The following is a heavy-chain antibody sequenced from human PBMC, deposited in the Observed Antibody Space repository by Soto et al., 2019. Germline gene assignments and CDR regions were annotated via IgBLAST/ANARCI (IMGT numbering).Heavy chain of an antibody. V-gene: IGHV3-64D*08. Sequence: GGSLRLSCSASGFTFSSYAMHWVRQAPGKGLEYVSAISNNGGSTYYADSVKGRFTISRDNSKNTLYLQMSSLRAEDTAVYYCVKDWLYCGGDCYPRYYFDYWGQGTLVTVSS. J-gene: IGHJ4*02. CDR1: GFTFSSYA. D-gene: IGHD2-21*02. CDR3: VKDWLYCGGDCYPRYYFDY. CDR2: ISNNGGST.